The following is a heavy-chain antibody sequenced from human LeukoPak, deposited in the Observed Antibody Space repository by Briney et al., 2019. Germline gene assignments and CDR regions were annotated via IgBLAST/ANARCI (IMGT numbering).Heavy chain of an antibody. Sequence: GSLRLSCAASGFTFSNYLMSWVRPAPEKGLEWVANIKPDGSETYSVDSVKGRFTISRDNAKNSLYLQMNSLRAEDTAVYYCARTLRFFRFLDVWGQGTTVTVSS. D-gene: IGHD3-3*01. V-gene: IGHV3-7*05. CDR2: IKPDGSET. CDR3: ARTLRFFRFLDV. J-gene: IGHJ6*02. CDR1: GFTFSNYL.